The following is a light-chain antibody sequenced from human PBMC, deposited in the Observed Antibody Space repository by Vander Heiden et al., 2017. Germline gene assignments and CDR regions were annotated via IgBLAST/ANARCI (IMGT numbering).Light chain of an antibody. Sequence: QSVLPQPPSASGTPGQRVTISCSGSSSNIGSTYVYWSQQLPGTAPKLLIYSNNQRPSGVPDRFSGSKSGTSASLAISGLRSEDEADYYCAAWDDSLSGYVVFGGGTKLTVL. J-gene: IGLJ2*01. CDR2: SNN. V-gene: IGLV1-47*01. CDR3: AAWDDSLSGYVV. CDR1: SSNIGSTY.